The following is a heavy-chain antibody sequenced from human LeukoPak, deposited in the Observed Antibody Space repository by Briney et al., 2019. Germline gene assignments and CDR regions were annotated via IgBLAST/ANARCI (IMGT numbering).Heavy chain of an antibody. Sequence: SETLSLTCAVYGGSLSGYYWSWIRQPPGKVLEWIGEINHSGSTNYNPSLKSRVTISVDTSKNQFSLKLSSVTAADTAVYYCARGRRGWDIVVVPAAMGAFDIWGQGTMVTVSS. CDR2: INHSGST. V-gene: IGHV4-34*01. CDR1: GGSLSGYY. D-gene: IGHD2-2*01. J-gene: IGHJ3*02. CDR3: ARGRRGWDIVVVPAAMGAFDI.